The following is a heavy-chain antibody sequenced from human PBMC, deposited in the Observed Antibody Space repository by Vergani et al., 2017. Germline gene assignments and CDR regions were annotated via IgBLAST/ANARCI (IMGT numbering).Heavy chain of an antibody. Sequence: EVQLVESGGVVVQPGGSLRLSCAASGFTFDDYAMHWVRQAPGKGLEWVSLISWDGGSTYYADSVKGRFTISRDNSKNSLYLQMNSLRAEDTALYYCAKDHNPSRIRELVTENYFDYWGQGTLVTVSS. D-gene: IGHD3-9*01. J-gene: IGHJ4*02. CDR1: GFTFDDYA. V-gene: IGHV3-43D*03. CDR3: AKDHNPSRIRELVTENYFDY. CDR2: ISWDGGST.